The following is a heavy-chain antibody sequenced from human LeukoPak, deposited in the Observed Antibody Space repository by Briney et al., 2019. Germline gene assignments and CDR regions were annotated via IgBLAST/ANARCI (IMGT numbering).Heavy chain of an antibody. CDR3: AKGGGKYGLDY. CDR1: GFTFSNYG. CDR2: ISNDGST. Sequence: GGSLRLSCAASGFTFSNYGMSCVRQAPGKGLEWVSSISNDGSTYYAHSVKGRFIISRDNSKKMVYLQMNSLRAEDTAIYYCAKGGGKYGLDYWGQGTLVTVSS. V-gene: IGHV3-23*01. J-gene: IGHJ4*02. D-gene: IGHD1-26*01.